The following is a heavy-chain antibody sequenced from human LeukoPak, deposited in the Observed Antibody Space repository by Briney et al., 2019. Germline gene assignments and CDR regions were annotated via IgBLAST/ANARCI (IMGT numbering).Heavy chain of an antibody. CDR2: INPSGGST. V-gene: IGHV1-46*01. Sequence: ASVKVSCKASGYTFTSYYMHWVRQAPGQGLEWMGIINPSGGSTSCAQKFQGRVTMTRDTSTSTVYMELSSLRSEDTAVYYCARAWGYDFWSGPDAFDIWGQGTMVTVSS. J-gene: IGHJ3*02. D-gene: IGHD3-3*01. CDR1: GYTFTSYY. CDR3: ARAWGYDFWSGPDAFDI.